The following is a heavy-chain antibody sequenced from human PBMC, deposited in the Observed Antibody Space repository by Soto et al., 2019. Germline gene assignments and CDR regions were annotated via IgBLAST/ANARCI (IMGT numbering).Heavy chain of an antibody. CDR1: GYTFSSYA. D-gene: IGHD5-12*01. CDR3: TRDPATYNSGYDY. V-gene: IGHV1-3*01. Sequence: ASVKVSCKASGYTFSSYAIHWVRQAPGQRLEWMGWINAGNGDTRYSQKLQGRITITRDTSATTAYVELNSLTSEDTALYYCTRDPATYNSGYDYWGQGTPVTVSS. J-gene: IGHJ4*02. CDR2: INAGNGDT.